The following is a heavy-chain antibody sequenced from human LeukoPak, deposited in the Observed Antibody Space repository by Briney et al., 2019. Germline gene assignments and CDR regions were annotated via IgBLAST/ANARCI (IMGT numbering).Heavy chain of an antibody. Sequence: PSETLSLTCAVYGGSFSGYYWSWIRQPPGKGLEWIGEINHSGSTNYNPSLKSRVTISVDTSKNQFSLKLRSVTAAGTAVYYCARSTVTLGEFDYWGQGTLVTVSS. CDR1: GGSFSGYY. J-gene: IGHJ4*02. CDR3: ARSTVTLGEFDY. CDR2: INHSGST. D-gene: IGHD4-17*01. V-gene: IGHV4-34*01.